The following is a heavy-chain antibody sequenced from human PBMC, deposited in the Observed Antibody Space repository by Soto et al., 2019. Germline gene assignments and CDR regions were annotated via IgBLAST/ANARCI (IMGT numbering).Heavy chain of an antibody. CDR2: ISSSGSTI. Sequence: GGSLRLSCAASGFTFSDYYMSWIRQAPGKGLEWVSYISSSGSTIYYADSVKGRFTISRDNAKNSLYLQMNSQRAEDTAVYYCAREDYNWNGAFDIWGQGTMVTVSS. CDR3: AREDYNWNGAFDI. V-gene: IGHV3-11*01. J-gene: IGHJ3*02. D-gene: IGHD1-20*01. CDR1: GFTFSDYY.